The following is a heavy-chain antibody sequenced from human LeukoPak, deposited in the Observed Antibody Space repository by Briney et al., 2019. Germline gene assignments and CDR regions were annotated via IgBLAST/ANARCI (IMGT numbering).Heavy chain of an antibody. CDR3: ASGETLI. Sequence: ASVKVSCKASGYTFTGYYMHWVRRAPGQGLEWMGRINPNSGGTNYAQKFQGRVTMTRDTSSSTGCMELRRLRSDDTAVYYCASGETLIWGQGTKVTVSS. V-gene: IGHV1-2*06. CDR2: INPNSGGT. CDR1: GYTFTGYY. J-gene: IGHJ3*02.